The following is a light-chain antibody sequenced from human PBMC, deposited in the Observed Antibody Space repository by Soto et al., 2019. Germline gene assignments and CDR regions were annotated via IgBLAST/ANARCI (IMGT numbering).Light chain of an antibody. V-gene: IGKV3-20*01. CDR1: QSVGKNY. Sequence: EIVLTQSPGTLSLSPGEGATLSCRASQSVGKNYLAWYQHKSGQAPRLLIYGASIRATGIPDRFSGSGSGTDFTLTISGLEPEDFAVYYCQQYGSTWWTFGQGTKV. J-gene: IGKJ1*01. CDR2: GAS. CDR3: QQYGSTWWT.